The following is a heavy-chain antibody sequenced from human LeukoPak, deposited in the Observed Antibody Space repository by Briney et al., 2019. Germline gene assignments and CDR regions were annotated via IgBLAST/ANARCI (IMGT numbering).Heavy chain of an antibody. J-gene: IGHJ6*02. CDR1: GGTFSSYA. V-gene: IGHV1-69*13. Sequence: SVKVSCKASGGTFSSYAISWVRQAPGQGLEWMGGIIPIFGTANYARKFQGRVTITADESTSTAYMELSSLRSEDTAVYYCAIAYCGGDCYTDYCYGMDVWGQGTTVTVSS. CDR2: IIPIFGTA. D-gene: IGHD2-21*02. CDR3: AIAYCGGDCYTDYCYGMDV.